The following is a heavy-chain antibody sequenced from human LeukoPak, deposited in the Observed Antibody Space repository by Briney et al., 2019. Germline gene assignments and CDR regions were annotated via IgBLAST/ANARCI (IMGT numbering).Heavy chain of an antibody. Sequence: GESLKISCKGSGYSFTSYWIGWVRQMPGKGLEWVGIIYPGDSDTRYSPSFQGQVTISADKSISTAYLQWSSLKASDTAMYYCARHVEYYYGSGSPWYYGMDVWGKGTTVTVSS. J-gene: IGHJ6*04. CDR2: IYPGDSDT. CDR1: GYSFTSYW. CDR3: ARHVEYYYGSGSPWYYGMDV. D-gene: IGHD3-10*01. V-gene: IGHV5-51*01.